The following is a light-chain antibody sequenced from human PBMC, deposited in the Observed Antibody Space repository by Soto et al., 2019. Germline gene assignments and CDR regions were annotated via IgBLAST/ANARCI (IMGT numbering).Light chain of an antibody. J-gene: IGKJ1*01. V-gene: IGKV3-20*01. CDR1: QSVASNY. CDR3: HQYGTSRT. CDR2: GAS. Sequence: EIVLTQSPGTLSLSPGERATLSCRASQSVASNYLAWYPQKPGQAPRLLIHGASNRATGIPDRFSGSGSGTDFTLSISRLEPEDFAVYYCHQYGTSRTFGQGTKVEIK.